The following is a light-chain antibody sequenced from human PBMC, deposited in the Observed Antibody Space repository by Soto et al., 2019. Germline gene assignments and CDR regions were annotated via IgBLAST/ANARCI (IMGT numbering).Light chain of an antibody. CDR2: GAS. J-gene: IGKJ4*01. CDR1: QSVSDK. V-gene: IGKV3-15*01. CDR3: QQYNNWPPLT. Sequence: EIVMTQSPATLSVSPGERATLSCRASQSVSDKLAWYQQKPGQAPRLLIYGASARATGIPARFSGSGSGTEFTLTISSRQSEDFAVYYCQQYNNWPPLTFGGGTKVEIK.